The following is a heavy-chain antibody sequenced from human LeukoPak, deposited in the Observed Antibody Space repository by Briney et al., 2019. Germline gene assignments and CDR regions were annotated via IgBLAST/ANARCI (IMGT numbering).Heavy chain of an antibody. CDR2: IHYSGNT. Sequence: PAQTLSLTCTVSGGSISISGYYWTWIRQHPGKGLEWIGYIHYSGNTYYNPSLKSRVTIAVDTSKNQFSLKMNSVTAADTALYYCARDTSAVGYLDYWGQGTLVTVSS. J-gene: IGHJ4*02. V-gene: IGHV4-31*03. D-gene: IGHD4-23*01. CDR1: GGSISISGYY. CDR3: ARDTSAVGYLDY.